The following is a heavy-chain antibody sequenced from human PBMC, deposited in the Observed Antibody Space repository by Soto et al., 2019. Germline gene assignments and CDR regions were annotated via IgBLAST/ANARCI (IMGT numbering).Heavy chain of an antibody. CDR1: GFTFSSYS. J-gene: IGHJ6*02. V-gene: IGHV3-48*02. CDR3: AGGTNLYYDYVWGSYRYSDGMDV. CDR2: ISSSSSTI. Sequence: GGSLRLSCAASGFTFSSYSMNWVRQAPGKGLEWVSYISSSSSTIYYADSVKGRFTISRDNAKNSLYLQMNSLRDEDTAVYYCAGGTNLYYDYVWGSYRYSDGMDVWGQGTTVTVSS. D-gene: IGHD3-16*02.